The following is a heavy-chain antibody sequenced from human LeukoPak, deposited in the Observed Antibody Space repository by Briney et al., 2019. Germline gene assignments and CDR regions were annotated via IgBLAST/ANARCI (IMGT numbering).Heavy chain of an antibody. D-gene: IGHD5-18*01. CDR2: IYYSGST. Sequence: SETLSLTCTVSGGSISSSSYYWGWIRQPPGKGLEWIGSIYYSGSTYYNPSLKSRVTISVDTSKNQFSLKLSSVTAADTAVYYCARARDGGYSYCWFDPWGQGTLVTVSS. V-gene: IGHV4-39*07. CDR1: GGSISSSSYY. CDR3: ARARDGGYSYCWFDP. J-gene: IGHJ5*02.